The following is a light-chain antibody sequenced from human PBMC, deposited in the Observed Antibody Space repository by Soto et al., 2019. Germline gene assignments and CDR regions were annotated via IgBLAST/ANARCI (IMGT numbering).Light chain of an antibody. CDR3: QQSYSTPRT. CDR1: QSISSY. J-gene: IGKJ1*01. Sequence: DIQMTQSPSSLSASVGDRVTITCRASQSISSYLNWYQQKLGKAPKLLIYSASTLQSGVPSRFSGSGSGTDFPLTITSLQPEDFTTYYCQQSYSTPRTFGQGTKVEVK. V-gene: IGKV1-39*01. CDR2: SAS.